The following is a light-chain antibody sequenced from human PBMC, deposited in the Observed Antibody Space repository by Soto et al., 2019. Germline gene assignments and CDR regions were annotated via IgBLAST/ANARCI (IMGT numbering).Light chain of an antibody. Sequence: DIQMTQSPSTLYASVGDRVTITCRASQSLNNGLAWYQQKPGKAPNLLIYDASTLERGVPSRFSGTGSGTEFTLTISSLQPDDFATYYCQQYHRSSITFGQGTRLEIK. J-gene: IGKJ5*01. CDR2: DAS. CDR1: QSLNNG. V-gene: IGKV1-5*01. CDR3: QQYHRSSIT.